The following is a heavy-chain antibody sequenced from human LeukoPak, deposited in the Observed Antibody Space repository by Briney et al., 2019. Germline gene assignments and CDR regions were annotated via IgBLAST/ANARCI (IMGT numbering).Heavy chain of an antibody. Sequence: GGSLRLSCAASGFTFSSYWMHWVRQAPGKGLVWVSRIDSDGSSTSYADSVKGRFTISRDNAKNTLYLQMNSLRAEDTAVYYCARGYYCGGDCYSNDYWGQGTLVTVSP. J-gene: IGHJ4*02. CDR1: GFTFSSYW. V-gene: IGHV3-74*01. D-gene: IGHD2-21*02. CDR2: IDSDGSST. CDR3: ARGYYCGGDCYSNDY.